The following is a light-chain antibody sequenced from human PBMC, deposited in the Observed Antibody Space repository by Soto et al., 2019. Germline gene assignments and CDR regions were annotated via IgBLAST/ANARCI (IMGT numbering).Light chain of an antibody. CDR3: FSFTTTSTHV. J-gene: IGLJ1*01. CDR1: SSNLGAGYD. CDR2: GNR. V-gene: IGLV1-40*01. Sequence: QSVLTQPPSVSGAPGQRVTISCTGNSSNLGAGYDVHWYQQLPGAAPKLVIFGNRNRPSGVPERFSGSKSGNTAYLTISGLQVEDEAEYFCFSFTTTSTHVFGTGTKVTVL.